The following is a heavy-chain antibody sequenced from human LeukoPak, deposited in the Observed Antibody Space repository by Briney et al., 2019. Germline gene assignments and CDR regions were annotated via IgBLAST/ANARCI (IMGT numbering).Heavy chain of an antibody. D-gene: IGHD5-12*01. CDR3: ARGFDSKSTYFDY. Sequence: SETLSLTCTVSGGSISNYYWNWLRQPPGKGLEWIGYINYSGSTNYNPSLKSRVTMSLDTSKNQFSLRLTSVTAADTAVYYCARGFDSKSTYFDYWGQGTLVTVSS. CDR2: INYSGST. V-gene: IGHV4-59*01. J-gene: IGHJ4*02. CDR1: GGSISNYY.